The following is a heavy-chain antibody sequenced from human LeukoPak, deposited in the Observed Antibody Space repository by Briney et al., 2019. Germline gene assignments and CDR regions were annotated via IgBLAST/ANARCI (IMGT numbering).Heavy chain of an antibody. CDR2: INQSGNT. CDR3: ARARGWTCGDDYYYGMDV. CDR1: GGPFSGYY. D-gene: IGHD4-17*01. Sequence: PSETLSLTCVVYGGPFSGYYWSWIRQSPGKGLEWIGEINQSGNTNYNPSLKSRVTISIDTSKNKFSLKVTSVTAGDTAVYYCARARGWTCGDDYYYGMDVWGQGTTGTVSS. J-gene: IGHJ6*02. V-gene: IGHV4-34*01.